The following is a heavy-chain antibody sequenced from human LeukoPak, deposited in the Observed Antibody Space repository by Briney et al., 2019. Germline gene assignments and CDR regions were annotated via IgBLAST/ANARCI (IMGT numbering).Heavy chain of an antibody. CDR2: INHSGST. CDR3: ARDPRTTVTTSYYYYGMDV. CDR1: GGSFSGYY. D-gene: IGHD4-17*01. Sequence: SETLSLTCAVYGGSFSGYYWSCIRHPPGKGLEWIGEINHSGSTNYNPSLKSRVTISVDKSKNQFSLKLSSVTAADTAVYYCARDPRTTVTTSYYYYGMDVWGKGTTVTVSS. V-gene: IGHV4-34*01. J-gene: IGHJ6*04.